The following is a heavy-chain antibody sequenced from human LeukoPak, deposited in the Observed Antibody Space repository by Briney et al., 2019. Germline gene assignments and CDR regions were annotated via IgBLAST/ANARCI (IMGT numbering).Heavy chain of an antibody. CDR1: GGTFSSYA. D-gene: IGHD3-22*01. CDR2: IIPIFGTA. Sequence: SVKVSCKASGGTFSSYAISWVRQAPGQGLEWMGRIIPIFGTANCAQKFQGRVTITTDESTSTAYMELSSLRSEDTAVYYCARFPLGGYYYFDYWGQGTLVTVSS. CDR3: ARFPLGGYYYFDY. J-gene: IGHJ4*02. V-gene: IGHV1-69*05.